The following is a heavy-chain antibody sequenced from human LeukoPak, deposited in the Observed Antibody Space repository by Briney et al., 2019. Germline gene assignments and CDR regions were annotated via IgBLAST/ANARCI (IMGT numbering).Heavy chain of an antibody. CDR2: IYSGGST. D-gene: IGHD3-10*01. CDR1: GFTFSSYA. V-gene: IGHV3-53*01. Sequence: PGGSLRLSCAASGFTFSSYAMSWVRQAPGKGLEWVSVIYSGGSTYYADSVKGRFAISRDNSKNTLYLQMNSLRAEDTAVYYCARGGDSGVGTFFDYWGQGTLVTVSS. J-gene: IGHJ4*02. CDR3: ARGGDSGVGTFFDY.